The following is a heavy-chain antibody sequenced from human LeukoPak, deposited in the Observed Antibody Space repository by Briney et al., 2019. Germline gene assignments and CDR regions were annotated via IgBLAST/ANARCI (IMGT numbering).Heavy chain of an antibody. CDR2: ISYDGSNK. J-gene: IGHJ4*02. V-gene: IGHV3-30-3*01. Sequence: GGSLRLSCAASGFTFSSYAMHWVRQAPGKGLEWVAVISYDGSNKYYADSVKGRFTISRDNSKNTLYLQMNSLRAEDTAVYYCARGPTGIAAAGLPRGYWGQGTLVTVSS. D-gene: IGHD6-13*01. CDR3: ARGPTGIAAAGLPRGY. CDR1: GFTFSSYA.